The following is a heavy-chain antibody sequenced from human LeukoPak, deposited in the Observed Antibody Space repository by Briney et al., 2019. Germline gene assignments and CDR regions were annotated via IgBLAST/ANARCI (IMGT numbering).Heavy chain of an antibody. D-gene: IGHD3-16*01. V-gene: IGHV4-39*07. CDR3: TRGAGWLIDY. CDR1: GGSISSSSYY. CDR2: IYYSGTT. Sequence: SETLSLTCTVSGGSISSSSYYWGWIRQPPGKGLEWIGSIYYSGTTYYNPSLKSRVTISADTSKNQFSLKLNSLTTADTAVYYCTRGAGWLIDYWGQGILVTVSS. J-gene: IGHJ4*02.